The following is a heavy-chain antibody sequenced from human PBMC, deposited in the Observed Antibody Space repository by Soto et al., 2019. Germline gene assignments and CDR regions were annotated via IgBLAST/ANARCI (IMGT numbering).Heavy chain of an antibody. V-gene: IGHV4-31*03. CDR3: VRGTMAPGLDH. CDR1: GDSVSSGGYY. Sequence: PSETLSLTCIVSGDSVSSGGYYWSWIRQHPGKGLEWIGYIYSNGFTYYNPSLESRVTISLDTSKNQFSLKLTSVTAADTAVYYCVRGTMAPGLDHWGQGTLVTVSS. D-gene: IGHD3-3*01. CDR2: IYSNGFT. J-gene: IGHJ4*02.